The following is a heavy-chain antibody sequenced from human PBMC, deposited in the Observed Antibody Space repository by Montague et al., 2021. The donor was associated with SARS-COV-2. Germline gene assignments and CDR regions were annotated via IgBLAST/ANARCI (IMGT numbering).Heavy chain of an antibody. D-gene: IGHD3-10*01. V-gene: IGHV4-39*07. CDR2: IDYSGKT. CDR1: GGSIGSSTCY. Sequence: SETLSLTCSVSGGSIGSSTCYWGWIRRAPGKGLEWIGNIDYSGKTYYXPSLTSRLTMSVDTSMNRFSLRLMSVTAADTAVYYCAADTMGFYFETWGQGTLVSVSS. CDR3: AADTMGFYFET. J-gene: IGHJ4*02.